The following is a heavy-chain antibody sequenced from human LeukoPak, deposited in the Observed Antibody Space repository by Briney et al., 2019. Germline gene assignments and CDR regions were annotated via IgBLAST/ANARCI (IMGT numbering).Heavy chain of an antibody. Sequence: GASVKVSCKVSGYTLTELSMHWVRQAPGKGLEWMGGFDPEDGETIYAQKFQGRVTMTEDTSTDTVYMELSSLRSEDTAVCYCATAVVVGDAFDIWGQGTVVTVSS. CDR3: ATAVVVGDAFDI. CDR1: GYTLTELS. D-gene: IGHD1-26*01. CDR2: FDPEDGET. V-gene: IGHV1-24*01. J-gene: IGHJ3*02.